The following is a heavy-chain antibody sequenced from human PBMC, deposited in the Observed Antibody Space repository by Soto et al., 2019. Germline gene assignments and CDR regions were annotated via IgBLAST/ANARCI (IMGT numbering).Heavy chain of an antibody. CDR3: AREGATSYYGSGSFIY. V-gene: IGHV4-61*01. J-gene: IGHJ4*02. D-gene: IGHD3-10*01. Sequence: SETLSLTCTVSGDSVSSGSFYWSWIRQPPGKGLEWIGYIYYSGSSNYNPSLKSRVTISVDTSKNQFSLKLNSVSAADTAVYYCAREGATSYYGSGSFIYWGQGTLVTVSS. CDR1: GDSVSSGSFY. CDR2: IYYSGSS.